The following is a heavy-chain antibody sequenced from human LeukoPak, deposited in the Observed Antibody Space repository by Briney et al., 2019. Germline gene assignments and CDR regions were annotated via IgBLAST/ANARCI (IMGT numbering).Heavy chain of an antibody. D-gene: IGHD3-10*01. CDR3: AREHYYGSGSDY. Sequence: GGSLRLSCAASGFTFSSYEMNWVRQAPGKGLKSVSYISSSGSTIYYADSVKGRFTISRDNAKNSLYLQMNSLRAEDTAVYYCAREHYYGSGSDYWGQGTLVTVSS. V-gene: IGHV3-48*03. CDR2: ISSSGSTI. CDR1: GFTFSSYE. J-gene: IGHJ4*02.